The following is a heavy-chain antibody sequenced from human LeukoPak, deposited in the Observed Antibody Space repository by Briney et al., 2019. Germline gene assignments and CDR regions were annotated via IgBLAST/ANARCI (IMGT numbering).Heavy chain of an antibody. D-gene: IGHD1-26*01. J-gene: IGHJ5*02. CDR3: ARVSGSNLNNWFDP. CDR2: FYHSGTT. Sequence: PSETLSLTCTVFGGSFSNHYWGWIRQPPGKGLEWIGYFYHSGTTNYNPSLKSRVTMPVDTSEKQFSLKLTSVTAADTAVYYCARVSGSNLNNWFDPWGQGTLVTVSS. CDR1: GGSFSNHY. V-gene: IGHV4-59*11.